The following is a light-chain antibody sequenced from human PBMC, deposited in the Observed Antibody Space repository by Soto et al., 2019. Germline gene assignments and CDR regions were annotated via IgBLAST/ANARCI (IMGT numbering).Light chain of an antibody. Sequence: IVLTQSPATLSLSPGERATLSCRASRSGRSYLAWYQQKPGQAPRLLISDTSKRATGIPARFSGAGSGTDFTLTITSREPEDSAVYYCQHRNNWPREWTFGQGTKVEIK. CDR2: DTS. CDR1: RSGRSY. V-gene: IGKV3-11*01. CDR3: QHRNNWPREWT. J-gene: IGKJ1*01.